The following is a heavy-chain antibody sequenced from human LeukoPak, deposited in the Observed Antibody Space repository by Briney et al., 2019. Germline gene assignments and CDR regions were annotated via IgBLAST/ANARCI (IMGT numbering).Heavy chain of an antibody. CDR1: GFPFTSSA. J-gene: IGHJ4*02. CDR2: IVVGSGNT. Sequence: SVKVSCKASGFPFTSSAMQWVRQARGQRLEWIGWIVVGSGNTNYAQKFRERVTITRDMSTSTAYMELSSLRSEDTAVYYCARDNDSRDPPHFDYWGQGTLVTVSS. D-gene: IGHD3-16*01. V-gene: IGHV1-58*02. CDR3: ARDNDSRDPPHFDY.